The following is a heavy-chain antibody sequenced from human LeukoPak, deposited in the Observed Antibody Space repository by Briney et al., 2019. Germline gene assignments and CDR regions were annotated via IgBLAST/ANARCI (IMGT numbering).Heavy chain of an antibody. CDR3: ARDWGATRLFDY. V-gene: IGHV3-7*01. J-gene: IGHJ4*02. CDR2: IRQDGSEK. Sequence: GGSLRLSCAASEFIFSTYWMSWVRQAPGKGLEWVATIRQDGSEKHHVDPVRGRFTISRDNAKNSLYLLMNSLRAEDTAVYYCARDWGATRLFDYWGQGTLVTVSS. D-gene: IGHD1-26*01. CDR1: EFIFSTYW.